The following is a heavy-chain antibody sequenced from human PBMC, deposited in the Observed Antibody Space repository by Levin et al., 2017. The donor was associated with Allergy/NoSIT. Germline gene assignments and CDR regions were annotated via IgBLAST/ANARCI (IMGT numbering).Heavy chain of an antibody. J-gene: IGHJ4*02. V-gene: IGHV3-30-3*01. Sequence: PGGSLRLSYAASGFTFSNYAMHWVRQAPGKGLEWVGVISDDGSSEFYIDSVKGRFTISRDNSKNRLYLQMDSLRAEDTALYYCVREIAEEGTWGQGTLVMVSS. D-gene: IGHD1-1*01. CDR2: ISDDGSSE. CDR1: GFTFSNYA. CDR3: VREIAEEGT.